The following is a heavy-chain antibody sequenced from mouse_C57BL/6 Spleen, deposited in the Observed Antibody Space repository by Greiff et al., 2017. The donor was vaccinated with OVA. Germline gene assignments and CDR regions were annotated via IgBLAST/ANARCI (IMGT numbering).Heavy chain of an antibody. J-gene: IGHJ3*01. CDR3: AYDYDGGFAY. CDR2: ISSGSSTI. D-gene: IGHD2-4*01. V-gene: IGHV5-17*01. Sequence: EVKVVESGGGLVKPGGSPKLSCAASGFTFSDYGMHWVRQAPEKGLEWVAYISSGSSTIYYADTVKGRFTISRDNAKNTLFLQMTSLRSEDTAMYYCAYDYDGGFAYWGQGTLVTVSA. CDR1: GFTFSDYG.